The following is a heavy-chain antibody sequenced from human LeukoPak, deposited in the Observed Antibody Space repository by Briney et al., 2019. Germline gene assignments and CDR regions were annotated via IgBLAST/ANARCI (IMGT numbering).Heavy chain of an antibody. Sequence: GGSLRLSCAASGFTFSSYWMSWVRQAPGKGLEWVANIKQDGSEKYYVDSVKGRFTISRDNAKNSLYLQMNSLGAEDTAVYYCARDLLDWNYYFDYWGQGTLVTVSS. CDR1: GFTFSSYW. CDR3: ARDLLDWNYYFDY. J-gene: IGHJ4*02. D-gene: IGHD1-7*01. V-gene: IGHV3-7*01. CDR2: IKQDGSEK.